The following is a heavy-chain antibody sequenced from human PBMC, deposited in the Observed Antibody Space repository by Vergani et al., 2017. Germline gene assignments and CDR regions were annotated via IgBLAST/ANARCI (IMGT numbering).Heavy chain of an antibody. CDR2: IYPGDSDT. CDR3: ARPVVPAAIDAFDI. Sequence: EVQLVQSGAEVRKPGESLKISCRGSGYSFTTYWIGWVRQMPGKGLEWMGIIYPGDSDTRYSPSFQGQVTISADTSISTAYLQWSSLKASDTAMYYCARPVVPAAIDAFDIWGQGTMVTVSS. J-gene: IGHJ3*02. D-gene: IGHD2-2*01. V-gene: IGHV5-51*01. CDR1: GYSFTTYW.